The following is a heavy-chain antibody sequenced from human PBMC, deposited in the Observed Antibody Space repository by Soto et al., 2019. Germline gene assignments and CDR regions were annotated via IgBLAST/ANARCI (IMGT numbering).Heavy chain of an antibody. Sequence: GGSLRLSCAASGFTFSSYCMHWVRQAPGKGLVWVSRINSDGSSTSYADSVKGRFTISRDNAKNTLYLQMNSLRAEDTAVYYCARVGHFWSGYYYYYYMDVWGKGTTVTVSS. CDR2: INSDGSST. J-gene: IGHJ6*03. CDR1: GFTFSSYC. CDR3: ARVGHFWSGYYYYYYMDV. D-gene: IGHD3-3*02. V-gene: IGHV3-74*01.